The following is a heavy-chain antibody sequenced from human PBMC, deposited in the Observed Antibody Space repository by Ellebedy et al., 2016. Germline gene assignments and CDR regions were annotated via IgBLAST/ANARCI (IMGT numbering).Heavy chain of an antibody. CDR2: ISWNSGSI. V-gene: IGHV3-9*01. J-gene: IGHJ6*03. CDR1: GFTFDTFA. CDR3: AKGSGMTYYYYYMDV. D-gene: IGHD3-3*01. Sequence: GGSLRLSXVASGFTFDTFAMHWVRQAPGKGLEWVSTISWNSGSITYADSVQGRFTISRDNAKNSLYLQMSGLRAEDTALYYCAKGSGMTYYYYYMDVWGKGTTVTVSS.